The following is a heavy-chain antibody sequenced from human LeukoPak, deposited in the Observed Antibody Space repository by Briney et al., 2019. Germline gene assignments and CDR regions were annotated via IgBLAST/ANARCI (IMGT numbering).Heavy chain of an antibody. CDR3: ARAFLGYCSGGSCQTAFDI. CDR2: IYYSGST. CDR1: GGSISSSSYY. D-gene: IGHD2-15*01. Sequence: SETLSLTCTVSGGSISSSSYYWGWIRQPPGKGLEWIGSIYYSGSTYYNPSLKSRVTISVDTPKNQFSLKLSSVTAADTAVYYCARAFLGYCSGGSCQTAFDIWGQGTMVTVS. V-gene: IGHV4-39*07. J-gene: IGHJ3*02.